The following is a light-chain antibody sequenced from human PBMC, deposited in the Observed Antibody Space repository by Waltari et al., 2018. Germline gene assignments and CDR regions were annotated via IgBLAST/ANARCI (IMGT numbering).Light chain of an antibody. CDR3: QQCDNWPPLT. CDR2: EAS. V-gene: IGKV3-11*01. CDR1: QSVRSF. J-gene: IGKJ4*01. Sequence: EIVFTQSLATLSLSPGERATPSCRASQSVRSFLAWYQHKPGQAPRLLIYEASKRATGVPDRFSGSGSGTDFSLTISSLEPEDFAVYYCQQCDNWPPLTFGGGTKVE.